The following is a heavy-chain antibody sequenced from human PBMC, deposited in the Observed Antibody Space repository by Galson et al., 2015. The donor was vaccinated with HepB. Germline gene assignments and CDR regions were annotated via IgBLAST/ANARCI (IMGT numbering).Heavy chain of an antibody. D-gene: IGHD3-3*01. Sequence: SVKVSCKASGYTFTSYGISWVRQAHGQGLEWMGWISAYNGNTNYAQKLQGRVTMTTDTSTSTAYMGLRSLRSDDTAVYYCARVPYYDFWSGYYLYYYGMDVWGQGTTVTVSS. CDR3: ARVPYYDFWSGYYLYYYGMDV. V-gene: IGHV1-18*04. J-gene: IGHJ6*02. CDR2: ISAYNGNT. CDR1: GYTFTSYG.